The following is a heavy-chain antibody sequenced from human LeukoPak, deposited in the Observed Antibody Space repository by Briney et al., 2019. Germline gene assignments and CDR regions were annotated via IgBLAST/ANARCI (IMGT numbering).Heavy chain of an antibody. D-gene: IGHD1-26*01. Sequence: PGGSLRLSCAASGFSVSNNYMSWVRQAPGKGLEWVSAISGGGGTYYADSVKGRFSISRDRSQNTLSLEMNSLRDEDTAVYFCARGTKWDVRPGDTFDLWGQGKMVTV. CDR3: ARGTKWDVRPGDTFDL. J-gene: IGHJ3*01. CDR2: ISGGGGT. V-gene: IGHV3-53*01. CDR1: GFSVSNNY.